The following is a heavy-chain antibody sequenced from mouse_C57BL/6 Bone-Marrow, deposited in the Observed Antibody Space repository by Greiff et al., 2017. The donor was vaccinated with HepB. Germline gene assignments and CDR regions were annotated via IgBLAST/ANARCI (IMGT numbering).Heavy chain of an antibody. V-gene: IGHV5-17*01. D-gene: IGHD2-3*01. CDR1: GFTFSDYG. CDR2: ISSGSSTI. J-gene: IGHJ3*01. Sequence: EVKVVESGGGLVKPGGSLKLSCAASGFTFSDYGMHWVRQAPEKGLEWVAYISSGSSTIYYADTVKGRFTISRDNAKNTLFLQMTSLRSEDTAMYYCARGGYYYLWAYWGQGTLVTVSA. CDR3: ARGGYYYLWAY.